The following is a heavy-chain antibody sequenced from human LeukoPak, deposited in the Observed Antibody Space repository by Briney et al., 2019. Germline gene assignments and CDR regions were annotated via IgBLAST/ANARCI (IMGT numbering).Heavy chain of an antibody. CDR1: GFTFDDYA. CDR2: ISWDGGST. V-gene: IGHV3-43D*03. D-gene: IGHD6-13*01. J-gene: IGHJ4*02. CDR3: AKAFYSSSWYYFDY. Sequence: AGGSLRLSCAASGFTFDDYAMHWVRQAPGKGLEWVSLISWDGGSTYYADSVKGQFTISRDNSKNSLYLQMNSLRAEDTALYYCAKAFYSSSWYYFDYWGQGTLVTVSS.